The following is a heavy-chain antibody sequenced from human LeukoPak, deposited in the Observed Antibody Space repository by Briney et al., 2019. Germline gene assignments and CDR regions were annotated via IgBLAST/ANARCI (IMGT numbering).Heavy chain of an antibody. Sequence: SETLCLTCTVSGGSISTTYSYWSWIRQPPGRGLEWIGTIAYNGHTYYSPSLESQVTIYADTSDNQFSLQLNSVTAADTAVYYCARLRRPLVRGVALSYFDYWGQGTLVTASS. CDR1: GGSISTTYSY. CDR2: IAYNGHT. CDR3: ARLRRPLVRGVALSYFDY. J-gene: IGHJ4*02. D-gene: IGHD3-10*01. V-gene: IGHV4-39*01.